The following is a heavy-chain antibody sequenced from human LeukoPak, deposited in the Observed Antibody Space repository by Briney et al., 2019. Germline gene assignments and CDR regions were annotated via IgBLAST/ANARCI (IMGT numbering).Heavy chain of an antibody. CDR1: GGSISTYY. CDR3: ARVFDKDV. J-gene: IGHJ6*03. Sequence: SETLSLTCTVYGGSISTYYWSWIRQPAGKGLEWIGRIFTSGITHYNPSLKSRVTMSIDTSKNQFSLRLSSATASDTAVYYWARVFDKDVWGKGTTVTVSS. V-gene: IGHV4-4*07. D-gene: IGHD2-21*01. CDR2: IFTSGIT.